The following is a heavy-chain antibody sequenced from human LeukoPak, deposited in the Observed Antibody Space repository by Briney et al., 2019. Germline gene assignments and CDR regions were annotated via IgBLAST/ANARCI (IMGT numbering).Heavy chain of an antibody. CDR2: IKRDGSEK. J-gene: IGHJ4*02. D-gene: IGHD6-6*01. CDR1: GFTFSSYW. CDR3: ARGGVYSTSAVDY. V-gene: IGHV3-7*01. Sequence: GSLRLSCAASGFTFSSYWMSWVRQAPGKGLEWVANIKRDGSEKYYVDSVKGRFTISRDNAKNSLYLQMNSLRADDTAVYYCARGGVYSTSAVDYWGQGTLVTVSS.